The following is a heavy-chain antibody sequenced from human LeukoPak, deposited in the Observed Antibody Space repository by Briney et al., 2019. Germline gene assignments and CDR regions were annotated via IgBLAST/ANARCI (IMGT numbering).Heavy chain of an antibody. Sequence: SETLSLTCTVSGGSISSGGYYWSWIRQHPGKGLEWVGYIYYSGSTYYNPSLKSRVTISVDTSKNQFSLKLSSVTAADTAVYYCARTDPVVVTAQDAFDIWGQGTMVTVSS. CDR3: ARTDPVVVTAQDAFDI. D-gene: IGHD2-21*02. J-gene: IGHJ3*02. CDR1: GGSISSGGYY. CDR2: IYYSGST. V-gene: IGHV4-31*03.